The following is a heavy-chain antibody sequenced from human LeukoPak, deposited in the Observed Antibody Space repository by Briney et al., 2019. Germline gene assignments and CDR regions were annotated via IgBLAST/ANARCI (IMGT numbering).Heavy chain of an antibody. V-gene: IGHV1-24*01. D-gene: IGHD6-25*01. CDR1: GYTLTELS. CDR2: FDPEDGET. Sequence: ASVTVSFTVSGYTLTELSMHWVRQAPGKGLEWMGGFDPEDGETIYAQKFQGRVTMTEDTSTDTAYMELSSLRSEDTAVYYCATDPTPSGDYWGQGTLVTVSS. CDR3: ATDPTPSGDY. J-gene: IGHJ4*02.